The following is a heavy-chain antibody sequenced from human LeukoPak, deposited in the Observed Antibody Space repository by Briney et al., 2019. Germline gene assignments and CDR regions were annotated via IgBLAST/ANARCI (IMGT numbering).Heavy chain of an antibody. Sequence: GGSLRLSCTASGFTFSNYDMHWVRQATGKGLEWVSATSTTGDTYYPGSVKGRFTISRENAKNSLYLQMNSLRAGDTAVYYCARAPHGDYFDSWGQGTLVTVSS. V-gene: IGHV3-13*01. CDR2: TSTTGDT. CDR3: ARAPHGDYFDS. D-gene: IGHD4-17*01. J-gene: IGHJ4*02. CDR1: GFTFSNYD.